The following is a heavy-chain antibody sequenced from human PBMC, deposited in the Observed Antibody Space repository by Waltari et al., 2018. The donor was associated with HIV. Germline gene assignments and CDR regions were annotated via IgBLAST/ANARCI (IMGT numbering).Heavy chain of an antibody. CDR3: ATAGSTGTTRGY. CDR2: IKIKSDGGKT. V-gene: IGHV3-15*01. J-gene: IGHJ4*02. D-gene: IGHD1-1*01. Sequence: EVQLVESGGGLVKPGGSLRLSCAASGFHFTYAWMSWVRQAPGKGLEWVCRIKIKSDGGKTDYAAPVKGIFTISRDDSKDTLYLQVNSLKTDDTAVYYCATAGSTGTTRGYWGQGTLVTVSS. CDR1: GFHFTYAW.